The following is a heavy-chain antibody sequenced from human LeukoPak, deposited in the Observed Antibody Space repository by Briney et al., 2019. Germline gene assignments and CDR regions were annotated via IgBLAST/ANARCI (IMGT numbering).Heavy chain of an antibody. V-gene: IGHV1-2*06. J-gene: IGHJ4*02. CDR1: GYIFTGYY. Sequence: GASVKVSCKASGYIFTGYYIHWVRQAPGQGLEWMGRINPNSGGTDYAQKLQGRVTMTRDTSISTAYMELSRLRSDDTAVYYCAKIKDGYNSNWDYWGQGTLVTVSS. D-gene: IGHD5-24*01. CDR2: INPNSGGT. CDR3: AKIKDGYNSNWDY.